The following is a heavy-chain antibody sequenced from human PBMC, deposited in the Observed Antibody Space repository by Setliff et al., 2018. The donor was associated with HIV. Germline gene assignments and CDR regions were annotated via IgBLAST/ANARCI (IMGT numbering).Heavy chain of an antibody. CDR3: ARGRHSGTYEAFDI. V-gene: IGHV1-2*02. J-gene: IGHJ3*02. CDR2: INPKSGAT. D-gene: IGHD1-26*01. CDR1: GYTFTGYY. Sequence: ASVKVSCKAFGYTFTGYYMHWVRRAPGQGLEWMGWINPKSGATNYTQNFQGRVTMSRDTSISTAYMEVSSLTSDDTAVYYCARGRHSGTYEAFDIWGPGTMVTVSS.